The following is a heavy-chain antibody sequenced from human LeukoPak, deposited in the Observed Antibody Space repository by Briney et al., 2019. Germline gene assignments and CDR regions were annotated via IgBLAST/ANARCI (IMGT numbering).Heavy chain of an antibody. V-gene: IGHV4-34*01. Sequence: SETLSLTCAVYGGSFSGYYWSWIRQPPGKGLEWIGEINHSGSTNYNPSLKSRVTISVDTSKNQFSLKLSSVTAADTAVYYCARSLTYYYDSSGLFQHWGQGTLVTVSS. J-gene: IGHJ1*01. D-gene: IGHD3-22*01. CDR2: INHSGST. CDR1: GGSFSGYY. CDR3: ARSLTYYYDSSGLFQH.